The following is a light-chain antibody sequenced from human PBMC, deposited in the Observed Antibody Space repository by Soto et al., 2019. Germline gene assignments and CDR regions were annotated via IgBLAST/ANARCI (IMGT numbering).Light chain of an antibody. CDR2: DVS. V-gene: IGKV2D-29*02. CDR3: LQTIQVPLT. J-gene: IGKJ4*01. Sequence: DIVMTQTPLSLSVTPGQPASISCKSSQSLLHSDGKTYLYWYLPKPGQSPQLLIYDVSNRFSGLPVRFSGSGSETDFKLEISRLEAEDVGVYYCLQTIQVPLTFGGGTKVEIK. CDR1: QSLLHSDGKTY.